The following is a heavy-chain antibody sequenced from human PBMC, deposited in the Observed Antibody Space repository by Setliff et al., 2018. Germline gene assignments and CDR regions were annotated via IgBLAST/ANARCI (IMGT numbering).Heavy chain of an antibody. CDR1: GGSISDNSYY. J-gene: IGHJ4*02. V-gene: IGHV4-39*01. CDR2: ISHSANK. Sequence: LSLTCTVSGGSISDNSYYWGWIRQPPGKELEWIGGISHSANKYYNPSFRGRVTIPVDMSKNQFSLNIDSVTAADTAVYYCARHWDFCGGDCPHNSIDYWGQGTLVTISS. D-gene: IGHD2-21*02. CDR3: ARHWDFCGGDCPHNSIDY.